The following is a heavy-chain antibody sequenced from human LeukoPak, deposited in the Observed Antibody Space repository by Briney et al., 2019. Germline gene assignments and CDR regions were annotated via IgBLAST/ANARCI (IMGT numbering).Heavy chain of an antibody. J-gene: IGHJ5*02. CDR2: TSAYNGNT. Sequence: ASVKVSCKASGYIFTSYGISWVRQAPGQGLEWMGWTSAYNGNTNYAQKLQGRVTMTTDTSTSTAYMELRSLRSDDTAVYYCARERKRGDWFDPWGQGTLVTVSS. CDR3: ARERKRGDWFDP. CDR1: GYIFTSYG. V-gene: IGHV1-18*01.